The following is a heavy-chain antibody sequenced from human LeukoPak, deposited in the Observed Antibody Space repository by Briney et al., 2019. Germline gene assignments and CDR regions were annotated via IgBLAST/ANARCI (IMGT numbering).Heavy chain of an antibody. V-gene: IGHV3-48*01. CDR3: AREIVVVPADRLNPFDI. D-gene: IGHD2-2*01. Sequence: PGGSLRLSCAASGFTFSTYNMNWVRQAPGKGLEWVSYISGSSSTIYYADSVKGRFTISRDNAMNSLYLQINSLRAEDTAVYYCAREIVVVPADRLNPFDIWGQGTMVTVSS. CDR1: GFTFSTYN. CDR2: ISGSSSTI. J-gene: IGHJ3*02.